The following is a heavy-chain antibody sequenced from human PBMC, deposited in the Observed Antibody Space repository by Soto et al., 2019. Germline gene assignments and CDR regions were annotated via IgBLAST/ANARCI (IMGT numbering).Heavy chain of an antibody. V-gene: IGHV4-39*01. CDR2: IYYSGST. CDR3: ARQNGRGIVSLFGVVTHPDFDY. CDR1: GGSISSSSYY. D-gene: IGHD3-3*02. J-gene: IGHJ4*02. Sequence: PSETLSLTCTVSGGSISSSSYYWGWIRQPPGRGRGWMGSIYYSGSTYYNPSLKSRVTISVDTSKNQFSLKLSSVTAADTAVYYCARQNGRGIVSLFGVVTHPDFDYWGQGTLVTVSS.